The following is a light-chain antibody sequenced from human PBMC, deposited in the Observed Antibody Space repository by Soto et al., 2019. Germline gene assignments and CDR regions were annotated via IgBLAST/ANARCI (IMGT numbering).Light chain of an antibody. V-gene: IGKV3-15*01. Sequence: EILMPQSPATLSVSPGEGLTLSCRASQSISRTLAWYLLRPGQAPRLLIYGASSMATGVPARFSGSGSGTEFTLTISSLPSEDFAVYYCQQYNDWPLTFGGGTKVDIK. CDR2: GAS. J-gene: IGKJ4*01. CDR1: QSISRT. CDR3: QQYNDWPLT.